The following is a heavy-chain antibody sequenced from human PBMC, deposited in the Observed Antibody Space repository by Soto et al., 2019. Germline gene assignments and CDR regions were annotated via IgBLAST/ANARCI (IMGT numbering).Heavy chain of an antibody. J-gene: IGHJ6*02. CDR3: AKEVYCSGGSCYSKDYYYYYGMDV. CDR2: ISYDGTNK. Sequence: QVQLVESGGGVVQPGRSLRLSCAASGFTFSSYGMHWVRQAPGKGLEWVAVISYDGTNKYYADSVKGRFTISRDNSKKTQYLQMNSLRAEDTAVYYRAKEVYCSGGSCYSKDYYYYYGMDVWGQGTTVTVSS. V-gene: IGHV3-30*18. D-gene: IGHD2-15*01. CDR1: GFTFSSYG.